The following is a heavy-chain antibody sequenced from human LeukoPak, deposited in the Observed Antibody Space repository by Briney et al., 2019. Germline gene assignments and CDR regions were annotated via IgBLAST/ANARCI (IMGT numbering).Heavy chain of an antibody. CDR2: IYTSGST. J-gene: IGHJ6*03. CDR3: ARWGGYSGYKRYYYYYYMDV. V-gene: IGHV4-61*02. Sequence: SETLSLTCTVSGGSISSGSYYWSWIRQPAGKGLEWIGRIYTSGSTNYNPSLKSRVTISVDTSKNQFSLKLSSVTAADTAVYYCARWGGYSGYKRYYYYYYMDVWGKGTTVTVSS. CDR1: GGSISSGSYY. D-gene: IGHD5-12*01.